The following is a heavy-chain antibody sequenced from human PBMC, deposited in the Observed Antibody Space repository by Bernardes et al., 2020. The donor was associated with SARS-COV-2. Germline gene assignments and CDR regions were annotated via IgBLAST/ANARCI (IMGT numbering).Heavy chain of an antibody. Sequence: GRSLRLSCTCSGFPFDIFSINWVRQAPGKGLEWVSYISSDGGTIYYADSVKGRFTISRDNARKSLYLQMNSLRGDDTAVYYCARDGGSRPYYFDFWGQGTLVTVSS. D-gene: IGHD6-13*01. V-gene: IGHV3-48*01. CDR2: ISSDGGTI. CDR1: GFPFDIFS. CDR3: ARDGGSRPYYFDF. J-gene: IGHJ4*02.